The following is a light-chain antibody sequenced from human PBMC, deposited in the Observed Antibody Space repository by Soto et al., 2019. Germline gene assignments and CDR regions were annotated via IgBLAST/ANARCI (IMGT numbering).Light chain of an antibody. J-gene: IGKJ1*01. Sequence: EIVLTQSPGTLSLSPGERGTLSCRASQSVSSGYLAWYQQKPGQAPRLLIYDASSRATGIPDRFSGSGSGTDFTLTISRLEPEDFAVYYCQQYGSSPPAWAFGQGTKVDIK. CDR2: DAS. V-gene: IGKV3-20*01. CDR3: QQYGSSPPAWA. CDR1: QSVSSGY.